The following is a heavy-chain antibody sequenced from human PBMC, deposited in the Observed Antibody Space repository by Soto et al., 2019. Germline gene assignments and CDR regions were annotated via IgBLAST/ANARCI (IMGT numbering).Heavy chain of an antibody. CDR1: GSTVSSYA. J-gene: IGHJ6*03. D-gene: IGHD3-16*01. Sequence: EVQLLESGGGLVQPGGSLRLSCAASGSTVSSYAMSWVRQAPGKGLEWVSVISGSGSTYSADSVKGRFTISRDSSKNTVYLQMNSQRAEDTAVYYCAKALRFTFTTGYYMDVWGRGTTVTVSS. CDR3: AKALRFTFTTGYYMDV. V-gene: IGHV3-23*01. CDR2: ISGSGST.